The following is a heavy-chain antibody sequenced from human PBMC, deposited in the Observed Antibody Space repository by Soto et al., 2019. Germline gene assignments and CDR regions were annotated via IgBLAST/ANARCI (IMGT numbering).Heavy chain of an antibody. D-gene: IGHD1-1*01. J-gene: IGHJ3*01. V-gene: IGHV3-9*01. CDR3: ARDNWNTV. CDR2: ISWNSGSI. CDR1: GFTFDDYA. Sequence: GGSLRLSCAASGFTFDDYAMHWVRQAPGKGLEWVSGISWNSGSIGYADSVKGRFTISRDNAKNSLYLQMNSLRAEDTALYYCARDNWNTVWGQGTMVTVSS.